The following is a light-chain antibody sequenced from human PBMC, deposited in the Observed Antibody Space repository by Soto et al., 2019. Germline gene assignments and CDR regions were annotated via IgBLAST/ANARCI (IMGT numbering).Light chain of an antibody. V-gene: IGKV1-5*03. CDR1: QKIESW. CDR2: KAS. Sequence: DIPMTQFPSTLAASVGDRVTIACRASQKIESWLAWYQQKPGKAPKLLIYKASTLEVGVPSRFSGSGSGTEFTLSISSLQPEDSATYYCQQYNSYSWTFGQGTKVDIK. J-gene: IGKJ1*01. CDR3: QQYNSYSWT.